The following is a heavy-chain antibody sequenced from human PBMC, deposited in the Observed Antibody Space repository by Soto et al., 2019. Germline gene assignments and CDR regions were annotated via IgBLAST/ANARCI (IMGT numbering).Heavy chain of an antibody. CDR3: ERQTYYYDSSGYYSHQQTNY. CDR2: IYYSGIT. CDR1: GGSISSSIYY. J-gene: IGHJ4*02. D-gene: IGHD3-22*01. V-gene: IGHV4-39*01. Sequence: SETLSLTCTVSGGSISSSIYYGVWIRHPPGKGRDWIGSIYYSGITYYNPSIKSRVTISVDTSKNQFSLKLSSVTAADTAVHSCERQTYYYDSSGYYSHQQTNYWGQGTLVTVSS.